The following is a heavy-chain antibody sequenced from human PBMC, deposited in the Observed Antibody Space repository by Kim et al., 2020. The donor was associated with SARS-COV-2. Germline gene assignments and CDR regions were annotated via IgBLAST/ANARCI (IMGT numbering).Heavy chain of an antibody. CDR1: GGSFSAYY. D-gene: IGHD6-13*01. Sequence: SETLSLTCAVYGGSFSAYYWTWIRQPPGKGLEWIGEINHSGSTNYNPSLKSRVTISVDTSKNQFSLKLSSVTAADTAVYYCARGERRWYGASVSQGGPPRRTDYYYYGMDVWGQGTTVTVSS. V-gene: IGHV4-34*01. CDR3: ARGERRWYGASVSQGGPPRRTDYYYYGMDV. J-gene: IGHJ6*02. CDR2: INHSGST.